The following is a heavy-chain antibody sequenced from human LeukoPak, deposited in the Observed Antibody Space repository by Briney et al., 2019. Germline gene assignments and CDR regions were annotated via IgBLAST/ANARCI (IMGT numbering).Heavy chain of an antibody. Sequence: SETLPLTCTVSGGSISSGGYYWSWIRQHPGKGLEWIGYIYYSGSTYYNPSLKSRVTISVDTSKNQFSLKLSSVTAADTAVYYCARAHRAVAVDYFDYWGQGTLVTVSS. D-gene: IGHD6-19*01. CDR3: ARAHRAVAVDYFDY. CDR2: IYYSGST. V-gene: IGHV4-31*03. J-gene: IGHJ4*02. CDR1: GGSISSGGYY.